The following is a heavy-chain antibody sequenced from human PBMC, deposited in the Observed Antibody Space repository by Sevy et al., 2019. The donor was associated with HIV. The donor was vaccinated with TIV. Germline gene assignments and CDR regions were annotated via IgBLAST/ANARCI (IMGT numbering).Heavy chain of an antibody. J-gene: IGHJ4*02. CDR3: ARRYCSSSSCFFDY. CDR1: GGSVSSGSYC. D-gene: IGHD2-2*01. V-gene: IGHV4-61*01. Sequence: SETLSLTCTVSGGSVSSGSYCWSWIRQSPGKGLEWIGYIYYSGSTKYNPSLKSRVTISVDMSKNQFSLKLSSVIAADTAVYYCARRYCSSSSCFFDYWGQGTLVTVSS. CDR2: IYYSGST.